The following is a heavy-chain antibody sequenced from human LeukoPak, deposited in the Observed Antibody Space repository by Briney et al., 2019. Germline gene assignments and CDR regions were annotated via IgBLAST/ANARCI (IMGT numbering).Heavy chain of an antibody. D-gene: IGHD2-2*01. CDR3: ASERGHCSSTSCSRLGYFDY. CDR2: IYYSGST. V-gene: IGHV4-39*01. CDR1: GGSISSSSYY. J-gene: IGHJ4*02. Sequence: PSETLSLTCTVSGGSISSSSYYWGWIRQPPGKGLEWIGSIYYSGSTYYNPSLKSRVTISVDTSKNQFSLKLSSVTAADTAVYYCASERGHCSSTSCSRLGYFDYWGRGTLVTVSS.